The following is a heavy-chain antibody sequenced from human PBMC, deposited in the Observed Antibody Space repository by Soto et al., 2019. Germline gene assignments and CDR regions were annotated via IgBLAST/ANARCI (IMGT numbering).Heavy chain of an antibody. CDR1: GFTFESYA. D-gene: IGHD6-19*01. V-gene: IGHV3-9*01. Sequence: EVQLVESGGGSVQPGRSLRLSCVASGFTFESYAMHWVRQVPGKGPEWVSGISWNSGSIGYEDSVKGRFTISRDNAQKSLYLEMNSLRVEDTAFYYCVKDIHEQWLVSHFEYWGQGARVTVSS. J-gene: IGHJ4*02. CDR3: VKDIHEQWLVSHFEY. CDR2: ISWNSGSI.